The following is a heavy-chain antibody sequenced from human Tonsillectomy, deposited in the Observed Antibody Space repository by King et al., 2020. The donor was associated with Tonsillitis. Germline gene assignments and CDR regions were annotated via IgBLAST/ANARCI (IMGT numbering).Heavy chain of an antibody. CDR1: GFSFSNYN. Sequence: VQLVQSGGGLVKPGGSLRLSCAASGFSFSNYNMNWARQAPGKGLEWVSLISSSSSSIYYADSVKGRFTISRDNAKNSLYLQMHSLRVEDTAVYYCARVGFSSGWYRFDYWGQGTLVTVSS. D-gene: IGHD6-19*01. CDR3: ARVGFSSGWYRFDY. J-gene: IGHJ4*02. CDR2: ISSSSSSI. V-gene: IGHV3-21*01.